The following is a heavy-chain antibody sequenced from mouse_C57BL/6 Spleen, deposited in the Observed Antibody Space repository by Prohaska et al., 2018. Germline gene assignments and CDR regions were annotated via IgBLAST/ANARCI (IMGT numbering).Heavy chain of an antibody. CDR3: ARSGTGKNY. J-gene: IGHJ2*01. CDR1: GYAFTNYL. Sequence: QVQLQQSGAELVRPGTSVKVSCKASGYAFTNYLIEWVKQRPGQGLEWIGVINPGSGGTNYNEKFKGKATLTADKSSSTAYMQLSSLTSEDSAVYFCARSGTGKNYWGQGTTLTVSS. CDR2: INPGSGGT. D-gene: IGHD4-1*01. V-gene: IGHV1-54*01.